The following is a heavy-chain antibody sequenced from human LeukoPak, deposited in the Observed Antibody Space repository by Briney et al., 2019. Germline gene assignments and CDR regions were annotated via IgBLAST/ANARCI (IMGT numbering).Heavy chain of an antibody. Sequence: ASVKVSCKASGYTCTRYYMYWVRQAPGQGLEWVGWMNTNSGGTNYAQKFQGRVTMTRHTSISPAYVELSRLRSDDTAVYYCARVSSLYYFDYWAREPWSPSPQ. CDR2: MNTNSGGT. D-gene: IGHD6-13*01. J-gene: IGHJ4*02. V-gene: IGHV1-2*02. CDR1: GYTCTRYY. CDR3: ARVSSLYYFDY.